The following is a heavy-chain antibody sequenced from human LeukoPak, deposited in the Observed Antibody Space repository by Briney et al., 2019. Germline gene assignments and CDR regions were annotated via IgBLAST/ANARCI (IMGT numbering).Heavy chain of an antibody. CDR1: GGSISSGDYY. CDR2: IYHSGST. J-gene: IGHJ6*02. D-gene: IGHD3-3*01. CDR3: ARVPFWSDYPGYYYSMDV. Sequence: PSETLSLTCTVSGGSISSGDYYWSWIRQSPGKGLKWIGYIYHSGSTYYNPSLKSRLAISVDTSKNQFSLKPSSVTVADTAVYYCARVPFWSDYPGYYYSMDVWGQGTTVTVSS. V-gene: IGHV4-30-4*01.